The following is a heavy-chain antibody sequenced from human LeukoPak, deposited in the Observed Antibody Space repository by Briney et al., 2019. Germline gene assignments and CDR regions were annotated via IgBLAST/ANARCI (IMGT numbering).Heavy chain of an antibody. D-gene: IGHD3-3*01. J-gene: IGHJ5*02. CDR3: AKDAGSWSNWFDP. Sequence: PGGSLRLPCVASGFIFSNYDMHWVRQAPGKGLEWVAFIRYDGSNEKYADSVKGRYTISRDNSKNTVYLQMNSLRPEDTAMYYCAKDAGSWSNWFDPWGQGTLVTVSS. CDR2: IRYDGSNE. V-gene: IGHV3-30*02. CDR1: GFIFSNYD.